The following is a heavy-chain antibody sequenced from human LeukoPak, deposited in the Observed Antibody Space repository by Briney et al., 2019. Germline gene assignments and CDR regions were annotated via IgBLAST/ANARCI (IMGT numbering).Heavy chain of an antibody. CDR3: ARGAPTVLTPLWAFDI. J-gene: IGHJ3*02. CDR2: IKQDGSEK. Sequence: GGSLRLSCAASGFTFSNAWMSWVRQAPGNGLEWVANIKQDGSEKYYVDSVKGRFTISRDNAKNSLYLQMDSLRAEDTAVYYCARGAPTVLTPLWAFDIWGQGTMVTVSS. D-gene: IGHD4-23*01. V-gene: IGHV3-7*04. CDR1: GFTFSNAW.